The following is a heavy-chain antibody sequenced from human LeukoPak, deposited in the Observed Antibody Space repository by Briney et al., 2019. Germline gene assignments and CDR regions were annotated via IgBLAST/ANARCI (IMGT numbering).Heavy chain of an antibody. Sequence: QPGGSLRLSCAASGFTFSSYWMSWVRQAPGKGVEWVANIKQDGSEKYYVDSVKGRFTISRDNAMNSLSLQMNSLRAEDTAVYYCARDQYSSNWYVHHWGQGTLVTVS. CDR3: ARDQYSSNWYVHH. CDR2: IKQDGSEK. J-gene: IGHJ1*01. CDR1: GFTFSSYW. V-gene: IGHV3-7*01. D-gene: IGHD6-19*01.